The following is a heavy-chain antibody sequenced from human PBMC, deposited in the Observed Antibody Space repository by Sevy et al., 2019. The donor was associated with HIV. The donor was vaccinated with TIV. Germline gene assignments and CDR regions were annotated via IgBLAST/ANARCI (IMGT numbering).Heavy chain of an antibody. CDR2: LSGSGDNA. V-gene: IGHV3-23*01. D-gene: IGHD5-18*01. Sequence: GGSLRLSCAASGFTFRNYALGWVRQAPGKGLEWVSALSGSGDNAYYADSVKGRFTISRDNSKNTLNLQMKGLRAEDRAMYYCAKDIAGAYTYGYDSANFDYWGQGTLVTVSS. J-gene: IGHJ4*02. CDR3: AKDIAGAYTYGYDSANFDY. CDR1: GFTFRNYA.